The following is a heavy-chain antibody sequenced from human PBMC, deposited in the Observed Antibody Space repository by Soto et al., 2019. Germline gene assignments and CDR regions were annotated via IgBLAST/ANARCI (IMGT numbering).Heavy chain of an antibody. CDR3: ARGTYGMAV. J-gene: IGHJ6*02. V-gene: IGHV3-11*01. CDR1: GFSFSDYY. CDR2: IGASGSPI. Sequence: QMQLVQSGGGLVKPGGSLRLSCAASGFSFSDYYMSWIRRAPGKGLEWVSYIGASGSPIYFGDSVKGRFSISRDNTNNSLYLQMNSLRTDDTAVYYCARGTYGMAVWGQGTTVIVSS. D-gene: IGHD3-10*01.